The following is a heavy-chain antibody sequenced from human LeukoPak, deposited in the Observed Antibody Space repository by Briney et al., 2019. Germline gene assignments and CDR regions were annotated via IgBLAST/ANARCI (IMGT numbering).Heavy chain of an antibody. Sequence: GSLRLSCAASGLTFSNAWMNWVRQPPGKGLEWIGEINHNGSTNYNPSLKSRVTISVDTSKNQFSLKLSSVTAADTAVYYCATYSFDSSGYRLDPWGQGTRVTVSS. CDR2: INHNGST. CDR1: GLTFSNAW. V-gene: IGHV4-34*08. D-gene: IGHD3-22*01. J-gene: IGHJ5*02. CDR3: ATYSFDSSGYRLDP.